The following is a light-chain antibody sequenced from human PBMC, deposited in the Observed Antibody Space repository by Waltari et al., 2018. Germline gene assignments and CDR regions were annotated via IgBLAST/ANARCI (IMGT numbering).Light chain of an antibody. CDR1: QSVRKY. J-gene: IGKJ1*01. CDR2: ETS. Sequence: EIVLTQSPGTLSLSPGESATTSCRASQSVRKYLAWYQQKPGQAPRLLIYETSIRATGIPDRFSGSGFGTDFSLTISSLDPEDFAVYFCQKYDRLPATFGQGTRVEIK. V-gene: IGKV3-20*01. CDR3: QKYDRLPAT.